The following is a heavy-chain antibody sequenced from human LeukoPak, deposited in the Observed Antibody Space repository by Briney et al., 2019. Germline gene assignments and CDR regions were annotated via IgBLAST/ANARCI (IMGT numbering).Heavy chain of an antibody. V-gene: IGHV3-11*06. CDR1: GFTFSDYY. Sequence: GGSLRLSCAASGFTFSDYYMSWIRQAPGKGLEWVSSITSGSSYIYYADSVKGRFTISRDNAKNSLYLQMNSLRAEDTAVYYCARDPYSGSYGNYYYYFMDVWGKGTTVTISS. J-gene: IGHJ6*03. CDR2: ITSGSSYI. CDR3: ARDPYSGSYGNYYYYFMDV. D-gene: IGHD1-26*01.